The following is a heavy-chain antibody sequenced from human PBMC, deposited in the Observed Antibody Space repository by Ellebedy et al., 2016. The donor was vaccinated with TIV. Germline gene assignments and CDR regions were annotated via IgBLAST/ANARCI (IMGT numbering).Heavy chain of an antibody. J-gene: IGHJ4*01. V-gene: IGHV1-69*13. CDR3: ARHSDYSGNTPFDY. Sequence: ASVKVSCKASGGIFRSNAISWVRQAPGQRLEWMGGIIAIFGTVNYAQKFQGRVTITADESTSSVYMEMSSLSSEDTAVYYCARHSDYSGNTPFDYWGHGTLVTVSS. D-gene: IGHD4-23*01. CDR1: GGIFRSNA. CDR2: IIAIFGTV.